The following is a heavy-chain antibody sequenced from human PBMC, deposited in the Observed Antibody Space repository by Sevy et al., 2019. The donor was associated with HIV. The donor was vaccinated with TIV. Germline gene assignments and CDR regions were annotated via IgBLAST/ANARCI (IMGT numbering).Heavy chain of an antibody. CDR2: TYYRSKWYN. J-gene: IGHJ6*02. CDR3: AERTNDVFYYGMDV. Sequence: PLILKQSQTLSRTCAISGDSVSSIRTSWNWIRQSPSRGLEWLGRTYYRSKWYNDYATSVKSRITINADTSKNQDSLQRNSVTPEETAVYYCAERTNDVFYYGMDVWGQGTTVTVSS. V-gene: IGHV6-1*01. CDR1: GDSVSSIRTS.